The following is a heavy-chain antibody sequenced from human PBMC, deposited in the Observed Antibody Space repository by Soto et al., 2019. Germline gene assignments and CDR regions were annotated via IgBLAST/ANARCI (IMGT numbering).Heavy chain of an antibody. CDR1: GESISSSSYY. V-gene: IGHV4-39*01. CDR3: ARQRTTVATQAYFDH. CDR2: IYYSGRT. D-gene: IGHD2-21*02. Sequence: SETLSLTCIVSGESISSSSYYWGWIRQPPGKGLEWIGSIYYSGRTYYNPSFKSRVTISIDTSKNQFSLKPSSVTATDTAVYYCARQRTTVATQAYFDHWGQGALVTVSS. J-gene: IGHJ4*02.